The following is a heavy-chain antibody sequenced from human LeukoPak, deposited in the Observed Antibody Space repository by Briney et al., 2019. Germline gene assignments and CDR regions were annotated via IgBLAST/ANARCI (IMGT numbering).Heavy chain of an antibody. CDR3: AMYYYDSSGPGSGAFDI. Sequence: SETLSLTCAVSGGSISSSNWWSWVRQPPGKGLEWIGEIYHSGSTNYNPSLKSRVTISVDKSKNQFSLKLSSVTAADTAVYYCAMYYYDSSGPGSGAFDIWGQGTMVTVSS. CDR1: GGSISSSNW. CDR2: IYHSGST. J-gene: IGHJ3*02. D-gene: IGHD3-22*01. V-gene: IGHV4-4*02.